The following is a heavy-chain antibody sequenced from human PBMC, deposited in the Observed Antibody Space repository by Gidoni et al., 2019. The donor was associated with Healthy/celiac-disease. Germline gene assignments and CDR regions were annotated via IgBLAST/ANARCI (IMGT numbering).Heavy chain of an antibody. Sequence: QVQLQESGPGLVKPSQTLSLPCTVSGGSISRGGSSWSWIRQHPGKGLEWIGYIYYSGSTYYNPSLKSRVTISVDTSKNQFSLKLSSVTAADTAVYYCARVRRYYDSSGYRTYWYFDLWGRGTLVTVSS. CDR2: IYYSGST. J-gene: IGHJ2*01. D-gene: IGHD3-22*01. CDR1: GGSISRGGSS. CDR3: ARVRRYYDSSGYRTYWYFDL. V-gene: IGHV4-31*03.